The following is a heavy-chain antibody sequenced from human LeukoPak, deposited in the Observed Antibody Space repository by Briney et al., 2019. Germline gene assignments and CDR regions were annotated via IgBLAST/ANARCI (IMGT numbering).Heavy chain of an antibody. CDR1: GFTFGDYA. CDR3: TREGRGSDAFDY. V-gene: IGHV3-49*04. D-gene: IGHD3-16*01. CDR2: IRSKAYGGTT. J-gene: IGHJ4*02. Sequence: GRSLRLSCTASGFTFGDYAMSWVRQAPGKGLEWVGFIRSKAYGGTTEYAASMKGRFTISRDDSKSIAYLQMNSLKTEDTAVYYCTREGRGSDAFDYWGQGTLVTVSS.